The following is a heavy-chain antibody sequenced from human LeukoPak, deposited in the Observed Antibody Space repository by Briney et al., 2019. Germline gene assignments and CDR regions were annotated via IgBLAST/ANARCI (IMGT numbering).Heavy chain of an antibody. J-gene: IGHJ4*02. CDR1: GGSISSYY. CDR3: ARDSRYGGNFDY. Sequence: PSETLSLTCTVSGGSISSYYWSWIRQPPGKGLEWIGYIYYSGSTNYNPSLKSRVTISVDTSKNQFSLKLSSVTAADTAVYYCARDSRYGGNFDYWGQGTLVTVSS. CDR2: IYYSGST. V-gene: IGHV4-59*01. D-gene: IGHD4-23*01.